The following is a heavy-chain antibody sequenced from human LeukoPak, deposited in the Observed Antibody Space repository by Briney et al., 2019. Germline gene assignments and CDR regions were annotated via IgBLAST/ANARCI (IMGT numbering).Heavy chain of an antibody. Sequence: PGGSLRLSCAASGFTFSSYWMSWVRQAPGKGLEWVANIKQDGSEKYYVDSVKGRFTISRDNAKNSLYLQMNSLRAEDTAVYYCAREGQLVFNSMFNDYWGQGTLVTVPS. CDR2: IKQDGSEK. V-gene: IGHV3-7*01. CDR1: GFTFSSYW. D-gene: IGHD6-13*01. J-gene: IGHJ4*02. CDR3: AREGQLVFNSMFNDY.